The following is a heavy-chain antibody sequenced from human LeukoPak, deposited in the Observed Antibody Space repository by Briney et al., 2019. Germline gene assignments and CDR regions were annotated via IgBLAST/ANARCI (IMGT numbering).Heavy chain of an antibody. CDR2: IKQDGSEK. CDR1: GFTFSSYW. D-gene: IGHD5-12*01. J-gene: IGHJ4*02. CDR3: ARDPEGYGGYVSYFDY. V-gene: IGHV3-7*01. Sequence: GGSLRLSCAASGFTFSSYWMSWVRQAPGKGLEWVANIKQDGSEKYYVDSVKGRFTISRDNAKNSLYLQMNSLRAEDTAVCYCARDPEGYGGYVSYFDYSGQGTLVTVSS.